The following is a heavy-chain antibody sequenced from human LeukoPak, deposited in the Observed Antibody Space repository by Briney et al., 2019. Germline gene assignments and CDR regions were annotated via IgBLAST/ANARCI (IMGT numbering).Heavy chain of an antibody. CDR3: ARYCSGGSCYSGPHAFDI. D-gene: IGHD2-15*01. V-gene: IGHV4-39*07. CDR1: GGSISSSSYY. J-gene: IGHJ3*02. Sequence: SETLSLTCTVSGGSISSSSYYWGWIRQPPGKGLEWIGSIYYSGSTYYNPSLKSRVTISVDTSKNQFSLKLSSVTAADTAVYYCARYCSGGSCYSGPHAFDIWGQGTMVTVSS. CDR2: IYYSGST.